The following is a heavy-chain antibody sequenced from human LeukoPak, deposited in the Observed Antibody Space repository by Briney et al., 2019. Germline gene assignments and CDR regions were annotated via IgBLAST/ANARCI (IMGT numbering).Heavy chain of an antibody. CDR2: IYYSGTT. CDR3: ARAPSLKARFDP. CDR1: GGSIHSY. Sequence: SETLSLTCTVSGGSIHSYWSWIRQPPGKGLEWIGYIYYSGTTNYNPSLKSRVTIAVDTSQNQFSLKLSSVTAADTAVYYCARAPSLKARFDPWGQGTLVTVSS. J-gene: IGHJ5*02. V-gene: IGHV4-59*01.